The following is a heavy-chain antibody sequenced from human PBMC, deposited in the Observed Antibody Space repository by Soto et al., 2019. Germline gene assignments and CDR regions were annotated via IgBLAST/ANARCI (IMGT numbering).Heavy chain of an antibody. V-gene: IGHV3-21*01. CDR3: ARDPREGYYDFWSGYYTGWFDP. D-gene: IGHD3-3*01. J-gene: IGHJ5*02. CDR1: GFTFSSYS. CDR2: ISSSSSYI. Sequence: GGSLRLSCAASGFTFSSYSMNWVRQAPGKGLEWVSSISSSSSYIYYADSVKGRFTISRDNAKNSLYLQMNSLRAEDTAVYYCARDPREGYYDFWSGYYTGWFDPWGQGTLVTVSS.